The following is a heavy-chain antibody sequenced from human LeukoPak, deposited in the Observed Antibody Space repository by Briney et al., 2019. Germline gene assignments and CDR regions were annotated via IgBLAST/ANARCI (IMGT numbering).Heavy chain of an antibody. Sequence: SETLSLTCTVSGGSISSSSYYWGWIRQPPGKGLEWIGSIYYSGSTYYNPSLKSRVTISVDTSKNQFSLRLSSVTAADTAVYYCARDQDITMIVGGNFDYWGQGTLVTVSS. D-gene: IGHD3-22*01. J-gene: IGHJ4*02. CDR1: GGSISSSSYY. CDR2: IYYSGST. CDR3: ARDQDITMIVGGNFDY. V-gene: IGHV4-39*07.